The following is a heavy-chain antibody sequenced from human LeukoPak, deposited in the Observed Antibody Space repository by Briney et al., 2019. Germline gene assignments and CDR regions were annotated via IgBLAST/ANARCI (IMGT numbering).Heavy chain of an antibody. V-gene: IGHV4-39*07. D-gene: IGHD7-27*01. J-gene: IGHJ3*02. CDR2: IYYSGST. Sequence: SETLSLTCTVSGGSISSSSYYWGWIRQPPGKRLEWIGSIYYSGSTYYNPSLKSRVTISVDTSKNQFSLKLSSVTAADTAVYYCARGTGEDAFDIWGQGTMVTVSS. CDR1: GGSISSSSYY. CDR3: ARGTGEDAFDI.